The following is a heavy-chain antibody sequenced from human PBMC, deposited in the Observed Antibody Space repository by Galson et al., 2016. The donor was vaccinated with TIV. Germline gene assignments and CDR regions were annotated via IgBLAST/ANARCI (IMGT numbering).Heavy chain of an antibody. Sequence: SVKVSCKASGGTLSSYAISWVRQAPGQGLEWMGGIMPILGIKNYAQKFQGRVTIIADESTSTVSMELSSLRSEDTAVYYCASSASSCWDVAFDYWVQGTLVTVSS. D-gene: IGHD6-19*01. V-gene: IGHV1-69*10. CDR1: GGTLSSYA. J-gene: IGHJ4*02. CDR3: ASSASSCWDVAFDY. CDR2: IMPILGIK.